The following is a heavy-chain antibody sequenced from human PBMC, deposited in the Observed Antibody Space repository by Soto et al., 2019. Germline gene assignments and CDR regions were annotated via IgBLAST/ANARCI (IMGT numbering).Heavy chain of an antibody. J-gene: IGHJ4*02. V-gene: IGHV1-18*04. CDR2: ISAYTGKT. CDR1: GYTFSSYG. D-gene: IGHD1-26*01. CDR3: ARDLDSGSYYVDY. Sequence: QVQLVQSGAEVKKPGSSLKVSCKASGYTFSSYGISWVRQAPGQGLEWMGWISAYTGKTNYAQKLQGRVTMTTDTSTSAAYMEVMSLTSDDTALYYCARDLDSGSYYVDYWGQRTLVTDST.